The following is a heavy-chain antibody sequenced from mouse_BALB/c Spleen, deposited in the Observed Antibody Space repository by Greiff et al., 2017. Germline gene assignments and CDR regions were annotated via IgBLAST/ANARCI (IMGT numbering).Heavy chain of an antibody. V-gene: IGHV5-12-1*01. J-gene: IGHJ1*01. CDR3: ARQPLYDGYYYWYFDV. D-gene: IGHD2-3*01. CDR2: ISSGGGST. Sequence: EVQVVESGGGLVKPGGSLKLSCAASGFAFSSYDMSWVRQTPEKRLEWVAYISSGGGSTYYPDTVKGRFTISRDNAKNTLYLQMSSLKSEDTAMYYCARQPLYDGYYYWYFDVWGAGTTVTVSS. CDR1: GFAFSSYD.